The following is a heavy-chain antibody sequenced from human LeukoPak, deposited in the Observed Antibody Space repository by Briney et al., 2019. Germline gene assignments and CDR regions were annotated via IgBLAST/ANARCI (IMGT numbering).Heavy chain of an antibody. D-gene: IGHD4-23*01. CDR2: IYYSGST. Sequence: PSETLSLTCTVPGGSVSSGSYYWSWIRQPPGKGLEWIGYIYYSGSTNYNPSLKSRVTISVDTSKNQFSLKLSSVTAADTAVYYCASTVVTPHLTYGMDVWGQGTTVTVSS. V-gene: IGHV4-61*01. CDR1: GGSVSSGSYY. J-gene: IGHJ6*02. CDR3: ASTVVTPHLTYGMDV.